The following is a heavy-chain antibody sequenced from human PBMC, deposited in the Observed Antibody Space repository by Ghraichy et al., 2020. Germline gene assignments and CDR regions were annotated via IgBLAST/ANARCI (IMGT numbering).Heavy chain of an antibody. CDR1: GFTFSSYA. CDR2: ISYDGSNK. Sequence: GGSLRLSCAASGFTFSSYAMPWVRQAPGKGLEWVAVISYDGSNKYYADSVKGRFTISRDNSKNTLYLQMNSLRAEDTAVYYCARGMEPRPGISPIGCYWGQGTVVTGSS. V-gene: IGHV3-30-3*01. D-gene: IGHD1-1*01. CDR3: ARGMEPRPGISPIGCY. J-gene: IGHJ4*02.